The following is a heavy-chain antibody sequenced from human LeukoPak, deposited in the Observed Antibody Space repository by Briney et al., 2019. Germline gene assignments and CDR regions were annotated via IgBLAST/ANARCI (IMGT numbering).Heavy chain of an antibody. J-gene: IGHJ4*02. Sequence: SETLSLTCTVSGGSISSGGYYWSWIRQHPGKGLEWIGYIYYSGSTYYNPSLKSRVTISVDTSKNQFSLKLSSVTAADTAVYYCARPLRLGELYAFDIWGQGTLVTVSS. D-gene: IGHD3-16*01. CDR3: ARPLRLGELYAFDI. V-gene: IGHV4-31*03. CDR1: GGSISSGGYY. CDR2: IYYSGST.